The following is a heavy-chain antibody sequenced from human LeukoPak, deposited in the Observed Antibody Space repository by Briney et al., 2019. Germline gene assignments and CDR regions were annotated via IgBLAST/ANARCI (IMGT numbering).Heavy chain of an antibody. CDR1: GFTFSSYA. Sequence: GGSLRLSCAASGFTFSSYAMSWVRQAPGKGLEWVSAISGSGGSTYYADSVKGRFTISRDNSKNTLYLQMNSLRAADTAVYYCARDPGVVAFHYFDFWGQGTLVTVSS. D-gene: IGHD3-3*01. V-gene: IGHV3-23*01. CDR3: ARDPGVVAFHYFDF. CDR2: ISGSGGST. J-gene: IGHJ4*02.